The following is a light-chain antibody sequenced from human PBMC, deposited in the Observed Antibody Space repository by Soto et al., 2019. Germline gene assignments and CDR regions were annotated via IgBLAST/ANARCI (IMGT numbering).Light chain of an antibody. CDR3: QQRSNWPPT. V-gene: IGKV3-11*01. CDR1: QTVSRY. J-gene: IGKJ4*01. Sequence: EIVLTQSPATLSLSPGERATLSCRASQTVSRYLAWYQQKAGQAPRLLIFDASNRATGIPARFSGSGSGTDFTLTISSLEPEDFAVYYCQQRSNWPPTFGGGTKVDIK. CDR2: DAS.